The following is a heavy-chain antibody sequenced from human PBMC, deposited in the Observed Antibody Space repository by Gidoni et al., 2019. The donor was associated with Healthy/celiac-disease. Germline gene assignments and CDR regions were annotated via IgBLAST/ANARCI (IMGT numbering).Heavy chain of an antibody. CDR1: GFTFSSYS. CDR3: ARGDTYYYDSSGYYGPHDY. CDR2: ISSSSSYI. J-gene: IGHJ4*02. D-gene: IGHD3-22*01. Sequence: EVQLVESGGGLVKPGGSLRLSCAASGFTFSSYSMNWVRQAPGKGREWVSSISSSSSYIYYADSVKGRFTISRDNAKNSLYLQMNSLRAEDTAVYYCARGDTYYYDSSGYYGPHDYWGQGTLVTVSS. V-gene: IGHV3-21*01.